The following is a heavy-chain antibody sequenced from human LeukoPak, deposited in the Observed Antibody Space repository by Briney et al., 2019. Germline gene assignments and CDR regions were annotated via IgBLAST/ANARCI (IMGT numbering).Heavy chain of an antibody. CDR3: AKWSSVVVPAAIYYYYYYMDV. Sequence: GGSLRLSCAASRFTFSSYGMHWVRQAPGKGLEWVAFIRYDGSNKYYADSVKGRFTISRDNSKNTLYLQMNSLRAEDTAVYYCAKWSSVVVPAAIYYYYYYMDVWGKGTTVTVSS. D-gene: IGHD2-2*01. CDR2: IRYDGSNK. V-gene: IGHV3-30*02. J-gene: IGHJ6*03. CDR1: RFTFSSYG.